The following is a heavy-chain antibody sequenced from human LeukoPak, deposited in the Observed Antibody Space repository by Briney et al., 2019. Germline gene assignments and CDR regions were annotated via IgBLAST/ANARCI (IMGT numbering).Heavy chain of an antibody. D-gene: IGHD6-19*01. J-gene: IGHJ6*02. CDR3: ARERVTGTSYYYYYGMDV. V-gene: IGHV3-33*01. CDR2: IWHDGSNK. CDR1: GCAFSSYA. Sequence: GGTLRLSCAASGCAFSSYAMPWVRQASGKGLEWMAVIWHDGSNKYYAASVKGRFTVSRDNSKNTLYLQINSLRAEDTAVYYCARERVTGTSYYYYYGMDVWGQGTTVTVSS.